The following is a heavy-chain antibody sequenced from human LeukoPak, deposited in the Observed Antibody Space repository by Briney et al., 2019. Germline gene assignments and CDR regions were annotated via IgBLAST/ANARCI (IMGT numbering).Heavy chain of an antibody. J-gene: IGHJ1*01. CDR3: AKAAYSDNTGSAEYFHH. V-gene: IGHV3-23*01. CDR2: ISGSGGST. Sequence: PGGSLRLSCAASGFTFTTYAMRWVRQAPGKGLEWVSTISGSGGSTYYADSVKGRFTISRDNSKNTLFLQMNSLRAEDTAVYYCAKAAYSDNTGSAEYFHHWGQGTLVTVSS. CDR1: GFTFTTYA. D-gene: IGHD1-26*01.